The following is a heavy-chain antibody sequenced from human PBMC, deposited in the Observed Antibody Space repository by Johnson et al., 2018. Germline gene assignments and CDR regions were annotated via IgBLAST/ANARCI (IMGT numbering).Heavy chain of an antibody. V-gene: IGHV3-21*06. CDR2: VNTDSNG. Sequence: EVQLLESGGGLVKPGGSLRLSCAASGFTFTTYSMNWVRRAPGMGLEWVSGVNTDSNGYYGDSVKGRFTISRDNDKNTLYLQMNSLRAEDTAVYYCARGTFEYHYESCGFDIWGQGTMVTVSS. J-gene: IGHJ3*02. CDR3: ARGTFEYHYESCGFDI. D-gene: IGHD3-22*01. CDR1: GFTFTTYS.